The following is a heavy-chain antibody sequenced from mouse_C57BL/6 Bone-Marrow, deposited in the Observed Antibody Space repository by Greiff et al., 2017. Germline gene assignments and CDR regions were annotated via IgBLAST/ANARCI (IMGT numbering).Heavy chain of an antibody. CDR1: GFSFTSYW. CDR3: ARPYYRNYWYFDV. CDR2: IYPGSGST. D-gene: IGHD2-10*01. V-gene: IGHV1-55*01. J-gene: IGHJ1*03. Sequence: QVQLQQPGAELVKPGASVKMSCKASGFSFTSYWITWVKQRPGQGLEWIGDIYPGSGSTNYKEKFKSKATLTVDTSSSTAYMQLSSLTSEDSSVFSSARPYYRNYWYFDVWGKGTTVTVSS.